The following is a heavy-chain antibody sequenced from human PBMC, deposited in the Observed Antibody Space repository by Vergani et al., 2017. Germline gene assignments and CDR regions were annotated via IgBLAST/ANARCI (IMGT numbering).Heavy chain of an antibody. CDR3: ARENRRHDYGRNYYYGMDV. CDR2: IIPIFGTA. D-gene: IGHD4-17*01. Sequence: QVQLVQSGAEVKKPGSSVKVSCKASGGTFSSYAISWVRQAPGQGLEWMGRIIPIFGTANYAQKVQGRVTITADESTRTAYMELSSLRSEDTAVYYCARENRRHDYGRNYYYGMDVWGQGTTVTVSS. J-gene: IGHJ6*02. CDR1: GGTFSSYA. V-gene: IGHV1-69*18.